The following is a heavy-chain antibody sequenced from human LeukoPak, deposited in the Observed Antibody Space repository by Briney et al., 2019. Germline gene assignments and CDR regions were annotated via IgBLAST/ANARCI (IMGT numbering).Heavy chain of an antibody. V-gene: IGHV3-73*01. CDR1: GFTFSASP. J-gene: IGHJ4*02. Sequence: GGSLTLSCAASGFTFSASPMHWVRQASGKGLEWVGRITGTHATAYSATVKGRFTISRDDSKYTTYLQMNSLETEDTAVYYCTREGCGATSCYTNDYWGQGTLVTVSS. CDR3: TREGCGATSCYTNDY. D-gene: IGHD2-2*02. CDR2: ITGTHAT.